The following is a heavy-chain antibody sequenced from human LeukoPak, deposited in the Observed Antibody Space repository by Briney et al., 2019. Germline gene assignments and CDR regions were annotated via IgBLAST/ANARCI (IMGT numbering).Heavy chain of an antibody. V-gene: IGHV4-38-2*02. Sequence: PSETLSLTCAVSGYSISSGCYWGWIRQPPGKGLEWIGSIYHSGSTYYNPSLKSRVTISVDTSKNQFSLKLSSVTAADTAVYYCARDGFAYYYYYMDVWGKGTTVTVSS. CDR2: IYHSGST. CDR1: GYSISSGCY. CDR3: ARDGFAYYYYYMDV. J-gene: IGHJ6*03. D-gene: IGHD2-2*03.